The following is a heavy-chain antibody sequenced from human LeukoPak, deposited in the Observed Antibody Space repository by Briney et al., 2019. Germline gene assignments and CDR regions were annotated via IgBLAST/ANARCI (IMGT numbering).Heavy chain of an antibody. CDR1: GFTFSSYS. D-gene: IGHD3-10*01. Sequence: GGSLRLSCAASGFTFSSYSMNWVRQAPGKGLEWVSSISSSSSYIYYADSVKGRFAISRDNAKNSLYLQMNSLRAEDTAVYYCASSPGVLDAFDIWGQGTMVTVSS. CDR2: ISSSSSYI. J-gene: IGHJ3*02. V-gene: IGHV3-21*01. CDR3: ASSPGVLDAFDI.